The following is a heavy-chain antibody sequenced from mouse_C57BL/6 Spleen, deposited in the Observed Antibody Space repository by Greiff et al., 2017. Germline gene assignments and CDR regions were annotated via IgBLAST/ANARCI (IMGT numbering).Heavy chain of an antibody. J-gene: IGHJ2*01. D-gene: IGHD1-1*01. Sequence: VKVVESGPGLVQPSQSLSITCTVSGFSLTSYGVHWVRQSPGKGLEWLGVIWSGGSTDYNAAFISRLSISKDNSKSQVFFKMNSLQADDTAIYYCARTDYYGSSYFDYWGQGTTLTVSS. CDR3: ARTDYYGSSYFDY. CDR1: GFSLTSYG. CDR2: IWSGGST. V-gene: IGHV2-2*01.